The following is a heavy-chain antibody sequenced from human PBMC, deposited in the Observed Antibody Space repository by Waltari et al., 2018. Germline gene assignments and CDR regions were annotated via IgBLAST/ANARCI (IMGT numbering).Heavy chain of an antibody. CDR3: AKDFSEQQLVAIDY. V-gene: IGHV3-9*01. D-gene: IGHD6-13*01. J-gene: IGHJ4*02. CDR1: GFTFDDYA. CDR2: ISWNSGSI. Sequence: EVQLVESGGGLVQPGRSLRLSCAASGFTFDDYAMHWVRQAPGKGLEWVSGISWNSGSIGYADSVKGRFTISRDNAKNSLYLQMNSLIAEDTALYYCAKDFSEQQLVAIDYWGQGTLVTVSS.